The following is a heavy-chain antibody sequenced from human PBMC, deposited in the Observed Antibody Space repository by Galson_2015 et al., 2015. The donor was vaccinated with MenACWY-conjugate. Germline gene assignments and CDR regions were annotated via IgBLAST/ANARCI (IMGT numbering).Heavy chain of an antibody. D-gene: IGHD3-10*01. CDR3: ARDLTYYYGSGNYRANHNY. Sequence: SVKVSCKASGGSFSSYGISWVRQAPGQGLEWVGGIIPVFETPEYAQKFQDRVTISADESTRTVFMELSRLTSEDTAIYYCARDLTYYYGSGNYRANHNYWGQGTLVTVSS. CDR2: IIPVFETP. J-gene: IGHJ4*02. V-gene: IGHV1-69*13. CDR1: GGSFSSYG.